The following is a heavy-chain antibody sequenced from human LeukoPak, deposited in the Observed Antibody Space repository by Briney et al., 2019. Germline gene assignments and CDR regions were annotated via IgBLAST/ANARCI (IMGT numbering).Heavy chain of an antibody. Sequence: PGGSLRLSCAASGFTFSTYRMHWVRQAPGKGLVWVSRINSDGSSTNYADSVKGRFTISRDNAKNTLYLQMNSLRAEDTAVYYCATDAGTGGSGFHNFDFWGQGTLVTVSS. CDR1: GFTFSTYR. CDR2: INSDGSST. V-gene: IGHV3-74*01. D-gene: IGHD2-15*01. J-gene: IGHJ4*02. CDR3: ATDAGTGGSGFHNFDF.